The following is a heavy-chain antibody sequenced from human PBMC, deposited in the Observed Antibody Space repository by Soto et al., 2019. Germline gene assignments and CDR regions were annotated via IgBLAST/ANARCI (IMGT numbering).Heavy chain of an antibody. CDR2: ISGGGTT. D-gene: IGHD3-16*02. J-gene: IGHJ4*02. CDR1: GLTPGSYG. CDR3: ARGISYPDY. V-gene: IGHV3-23*01. Sequence: PGGSLRLSCAVSGLTPGSYGMSWVRQAPGRGLEWVSSISGGGTTYYSDSVKGRFTISRDTAKNTLSLQMNSLRAEDTAVYYCARGISYPDYWGQGSLVTVSS.